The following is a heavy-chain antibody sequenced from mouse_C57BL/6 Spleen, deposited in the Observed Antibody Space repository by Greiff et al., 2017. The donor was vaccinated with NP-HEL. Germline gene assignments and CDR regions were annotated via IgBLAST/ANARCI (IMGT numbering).Heavy chain of an antibody. CDR1: GYSITSGYD. D-gene: IGHD2-2*01. CDR2: ISYSGSN. J-gene: IGHJ2*01. CDR3: ARGGVTTEAFDY. V-gene: IGHV3-1*01. Sequence: EVKLVESGPGMVKPSQSLSLTCTVTGYSITSGYDWHWIRHFPGNKLEWMGHISYSGSNNYNPSLKSRISITHDTSKNHFFLKLNSVTTEDTATYYCARGGVTTEAFDYWGQGTTLTVSS.